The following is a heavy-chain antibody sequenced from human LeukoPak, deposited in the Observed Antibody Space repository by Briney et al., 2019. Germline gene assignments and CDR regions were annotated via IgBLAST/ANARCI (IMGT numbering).Heavy chain of an antibody. Sequence: PGGSLRLSCAASGFTFSSYGMHWVRQAPGKGLEWVAVISYDGSNKYYADSVKGRFTISRDNSKNTLYLQMNSLRAEDTAVYYCAKDGAGGQWELLVWGQGTLVTVSS. V-gene: IGHV3-30*18. J-gene: IGHJ4*02. D-gene: IGHD1-26*01. CDR3: AKDGAGGQWELLV. CDR1: GFTFSSYG. CDR2: ISYDGSNK.